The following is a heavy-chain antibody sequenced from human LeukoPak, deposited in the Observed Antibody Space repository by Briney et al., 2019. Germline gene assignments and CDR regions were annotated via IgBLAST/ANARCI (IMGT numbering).Heavy chain of an antibody. D-gene: IGHD3-22*01. CDR1: GGTFSSYA. Sequence: SVKVSCKASGGTFSSYAITWVRQAPGQGLEWMGRIIPILDIANYAQKFQDRVTITADKSTSTAYMELSSLRSEDTAVYYCARGPAHYYDSSGLTWALGYWGQGTLVTVSS. V-gene: IGHV1-69*04. J-gene: IGHJ4*02. CDR2: IIPILDIA. CDR3: ARGPAHYYDSSGLTWALGY.